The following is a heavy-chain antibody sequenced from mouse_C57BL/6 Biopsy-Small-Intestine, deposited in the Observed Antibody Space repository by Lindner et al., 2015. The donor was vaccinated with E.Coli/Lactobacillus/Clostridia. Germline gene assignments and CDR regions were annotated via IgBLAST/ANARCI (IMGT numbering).Heavy chain of an antibody. CDR1: GYAFSSSW. D-gene: IGHD1-1*01. Sequence: VQLQESGPELVKPGASVKISCKASGYAFSSSWMNWVEQRPGKGLEWIGRIYPGDGDTNYNGKFKGKATLTADKSSSTAYMQLSSLTSEDSAVYFCARSSYYGSPYFDYWGQGTTLTVSS. CDR3: ARSSYYGSPYFDY. V-gene: IGHV1-82*01. CDR2: IYPGDGDT. J-gene: IGHJ2*01.